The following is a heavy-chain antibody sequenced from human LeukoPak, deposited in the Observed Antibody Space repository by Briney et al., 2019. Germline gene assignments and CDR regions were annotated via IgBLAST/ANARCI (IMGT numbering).Heavy chain of an antibody. CDR1: GGSFTFTSYA. CDR2: LIPIYGSA. CDR3: AGFFYDNSGDAFDI. D-gene: IGHD3-22*01. J-gene: IGHJ3*02. V-gene: IGHV1-69*13. Sequence: SVKVSCKASGGSFTFTSYAISWVRQAPGQGLEWMGGLIPIYGSANYAQKFQGRLTITSDESTRTVYMELSSLRPEDSAVHYCAGFFYDNSGDAFDIWGQGTMVTVSS.